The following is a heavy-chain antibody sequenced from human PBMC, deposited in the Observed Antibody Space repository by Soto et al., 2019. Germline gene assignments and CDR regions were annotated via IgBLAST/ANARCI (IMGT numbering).Heavy chain of an antibody. J-gene: IGHJ4*02. D-gene: IGHD3-10*01. CDR3: ARDIEDYYGSGSYPSGIDY. Sequence: QVQLVESGGGVVQPGRSLRLSCAASGFTFSSFAFHWVRQAPGKGLEWVAVISYDGSNKYYADSVKGRFTISRDNSKNTLYLQMNSLRXEDTAVYYCARDIEDYYGSGSYPSGIDYWGQGTLVTVS. V-gene: IGHV3-30-3*01. CDR2: ISYDGSNK. CDR1: GFTFSSFA.